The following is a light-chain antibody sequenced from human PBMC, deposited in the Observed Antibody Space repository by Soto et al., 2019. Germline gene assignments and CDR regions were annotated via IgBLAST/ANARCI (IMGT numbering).Light chain of an antibody. Sequence: QSVLTQPASVSGSPGQSITISCRGTSSDIGSYDHVAWYQQFPGKSPKLIIYAVSDRPSGGSDRFSGSKSGISASLTISGLQTEDEADDYCISYTDRQSYLFGTGTKVTVL. V-gene: IGLV2-14*03. CDR3: ISYTDRQSYL. CDR1: SSDIGSYDH. J-gene: IGLJ1*01. CDR2: AVS.